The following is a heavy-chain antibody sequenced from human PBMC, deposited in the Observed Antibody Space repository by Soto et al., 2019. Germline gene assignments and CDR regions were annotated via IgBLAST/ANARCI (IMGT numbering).Heavy chain of an antibody. Sequence: KPSETLSLTCTVSGGSISSYYWSWIRQPAGKGLEWIGRIYTSGSTNYNPSLKSRVTMSVDTSKNQFSLKLSSVTAADTAVYYCARDMGYQRLREPYYYYGMDVWGQGTTVTVSS. CDR3: ARDMGYQRLREPYYYYGMDV. CDR1: GGSISSYY. V-gene: IGHV4-4*07. J-gene: IGHJ6*02. D-gene: IGHD2-2*01. CDR2: IYTSGST.